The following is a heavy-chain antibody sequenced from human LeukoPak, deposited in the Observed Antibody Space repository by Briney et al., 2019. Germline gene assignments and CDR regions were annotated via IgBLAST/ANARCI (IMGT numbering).Heavy chain of an antibody. Sequence: PSETLSLTCTVSGGSISSSSYYWGWIRQPPGKGLEWVSAISGSSFTTYYADSVKGRFTISRDNSKNTLYLQMNSLRAEDTAVYYCAKGHSSTWYRDFDYWGQGTLVTVSS. D-gene: IGHD6-13*01. CDR2: ISGSSFTT. CDR1: GGSISSSSYY. CDR3: AKGHSSTWYRDFDY. V-gene: IGHV3-23*01. J-gene: IGHJ4*02.